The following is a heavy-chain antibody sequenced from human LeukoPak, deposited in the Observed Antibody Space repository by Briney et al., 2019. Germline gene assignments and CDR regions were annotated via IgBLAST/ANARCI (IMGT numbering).Heavy chain of an antibody. V-gene: IGHV3-7*01. CDR2: IKQDGSEK. CDR3: ARARSSSGWYGPNYYYYYYMDV. D-gene: IGHD6-19*01. Sequence: PGGSLRLSCAASGFTFSSYWMSWVRQAAGKGLEWVANIKQDGSEKYYVDSVKGRFTISRDNAKNSLYLQMNSLRAEDTAVYYCARARSSSGWYGPNYYYYYYMDVWGKGTTVTVSS. J-gene: IGHJ6*03. CDR1: GFTFSSYW.